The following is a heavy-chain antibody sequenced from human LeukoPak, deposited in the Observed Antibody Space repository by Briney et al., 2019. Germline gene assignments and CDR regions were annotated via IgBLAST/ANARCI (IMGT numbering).Heavy chain of an antibody. Sequence: PSETLSLTCTVSGGSISSSGYYWGWIRQPPGKGLEWIGSIYYSGSTYYNPSLKSRVTISVDTSKNQFSLKLSSVTAADTAVYYCAIRSKTGYSSGWSYFDYWGQGTLVTVSS. J-gene: IGHJ4*02. CDR1: GGSISSSGYY. D-gene: IGHD6-19*01. CDR3: AIRSKTGYSSGWSYFDY. CDR2: IYYSGST. V-gene: IGHV4-39*01.